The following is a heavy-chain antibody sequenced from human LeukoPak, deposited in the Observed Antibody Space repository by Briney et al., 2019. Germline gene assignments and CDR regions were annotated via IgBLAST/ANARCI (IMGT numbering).Heavy chain of an antibody. J-gene: IGHJ4*02. CDR2: IKQDGSEK. CDR1: GFTFSTYA. V-gene: IGHV3-7*01. CDR3: ARDDNTVVAFDY. D-gene: IGHD4-23*01. Sequence: GGSPRLSCAASGFTFSTYAMNWVRQAPGKGLEWVANIKQDGSEKYYVDSVKGRFTISRDNAKNSLYLQMNSLRAEDTAVYYCARDDNTVVAFDYWGQGTLVTVSS.